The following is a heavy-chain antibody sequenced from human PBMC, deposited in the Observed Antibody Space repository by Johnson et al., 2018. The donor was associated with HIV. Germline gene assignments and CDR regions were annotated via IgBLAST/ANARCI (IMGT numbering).Heavy chain of an antibody. CDR2: IRYDGTNK. CDR1: GFTFSSYG. J-gene: IGHJ3*01. D-gene: IGHD6-6*01. CDR3: AKGGIATRFFDA. Sequence: QVQLVESGGGVVQPGGSLRLSCAASGFTFSSYGIHWVRQAPGKGLEWVAFIRYDGTNKYYADSVKGRFTISRDNSKNTLYLQMNSLRAEDTALYYCAKGGIATRFFDAWGQGTMVTVSS. V-gene: IGHV3-30*02.